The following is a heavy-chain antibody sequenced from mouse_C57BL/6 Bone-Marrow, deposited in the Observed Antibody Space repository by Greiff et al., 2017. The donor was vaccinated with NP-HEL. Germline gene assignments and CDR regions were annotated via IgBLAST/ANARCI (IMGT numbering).Heavy chain of an antibody. V-gene: IGHV1-80*01. J-gene: IGHJ3*01. CDR2: IYPGAGDT. Sequence: VQLVESGAELVQPGASVKISCKASGYAFSNYWMNWVKQRPGKGLEWIGQIYPGAGDTTSNGKFKDKATLTADKSSSTAYMQLSRLTSEDSAVYFCARGAYWGQGTLVTVSA. CDR3: ARGAY. CDR1: GYAFSNYW.